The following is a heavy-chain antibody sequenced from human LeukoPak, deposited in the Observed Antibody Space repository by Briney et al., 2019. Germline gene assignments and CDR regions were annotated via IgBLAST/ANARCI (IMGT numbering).Heavy chain of an antibody. J-gene: IGHJ5*02. D-gene: IGHD3-16*01. CDR2: ISTYNGDT. CDR3: ARDLAFLPVPAANGWLDP. Sequence: ASLTVSCKASGYTFTDHGISWVRQAPGQGLEWMGWISTYNGDTKYAQKFQGRVTITSETSANTAFMELRSLRSDDTAVYYCARDLAFLPVPAANGWLDPWGQGTLVTVSS. CDR1: GYTFTDHG. V-gene: IGHV1-18*01.